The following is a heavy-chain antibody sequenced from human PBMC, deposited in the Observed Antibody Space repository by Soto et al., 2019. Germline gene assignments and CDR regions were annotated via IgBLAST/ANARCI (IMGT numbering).Heavy chain of an antibody. Sequence: EVQLVESGGGLVKPGGSLRLSCAASGFTFRSFTMNWVRQAPGKGLEWVSTISSNSAYIYYTDALRGRFTISRDNAKNSLHLQMNSLRAEDTAVYSCTRDASRDSSARGWFDPWGPGTLVTVSS. D-gene: IGHD6-13*01. CDR2: ISSNSAYI. J-gene: IGHJ5*02. V-gene: IGHV3-21*02. CDR3: TRDASRDSSARGWFDP. CDR1: GFTFRSFT.